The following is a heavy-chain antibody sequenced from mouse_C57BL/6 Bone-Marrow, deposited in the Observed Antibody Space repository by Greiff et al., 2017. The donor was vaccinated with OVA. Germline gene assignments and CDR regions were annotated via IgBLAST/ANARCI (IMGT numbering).Heavy chain of an antibody. CDR1: GYTFTDYE. Sequence: VQLQQSGAELVRPGASVTLSCKASGYTFTDYEMHWVKQTPVHGLEWIGAIDPETGGTAYNQKFKGKAILTADKSSSTAYMALRSLTSEDSAVYYCTRPPYYDGSSYVAYWGQGTLVTVSA. D-gene: IGHD1-1*01. V-gene: IGHV1-15*01. J-gene: IGHJ3*01. CDR2: IDPETGGT. CDR3: TRPPYYDGSSYVAY.